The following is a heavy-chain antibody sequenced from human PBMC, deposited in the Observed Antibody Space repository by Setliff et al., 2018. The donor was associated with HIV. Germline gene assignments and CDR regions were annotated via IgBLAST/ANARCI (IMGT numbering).Heavy chain of an antibody. Sequence: SETLSLTCAVSGGSISSGDYYWSWIRQNPGKGLEWIGYIYYSGSTYYNPSLKSRVNISVDKSKNQFSLNLTSVTVADTAIYYCARDRRYGLAYWGQGFLVTRLL. J-gene: IGHJ4*02. CDR2: IYYSGST. D-gene: IGHD1-20*01. V-gene: IGHV4-31*11. CDR3: ARDRRYGLAY. CDR1: GGSISSGDYY.